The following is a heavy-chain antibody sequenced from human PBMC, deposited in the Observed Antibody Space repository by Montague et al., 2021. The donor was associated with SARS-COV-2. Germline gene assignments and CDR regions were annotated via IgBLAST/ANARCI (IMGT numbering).Heavy chain of an antibody. CDR1: GGSINDHY. D-gene: IGHD5-12*01. V-gene: IGHV4-34*01. J-gene: IGHJ4*02. CDR3: AREVGRGYSGYEGEY. CDR2: INHSGST. Sequence: SETLSLTCTVSGGSINDHYRSWIRQPPGKGLEWIGEINHSGSTNYNPSLKSRVTISVDTSKNQFSLKLSSVTAADTAVYCCAREVGRGYSGYEGEYWGQGTLVTVSS.